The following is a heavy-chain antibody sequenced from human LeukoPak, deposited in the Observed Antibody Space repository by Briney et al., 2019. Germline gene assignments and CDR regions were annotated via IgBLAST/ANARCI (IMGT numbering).Heavy chain of an antibody. Sequence: SVKVSCKASGYTLTSYGISWVRQAPGQGLDWMGWVSAYNGDTNYAQRFQGRVTMTTDASTSTAYMELRSLRSDDTAVYYCARDCSTSCCPPFNYWGQGTLVTVSS. CDR2: VSAYNGDT. D-gene: IGHD2-2*01. V-gene: IGHV1-18*04. J-gene: IGHJ4*02. CDR1: GYTLTSYG. CDR3: ARDCSTSCCPPFNY.